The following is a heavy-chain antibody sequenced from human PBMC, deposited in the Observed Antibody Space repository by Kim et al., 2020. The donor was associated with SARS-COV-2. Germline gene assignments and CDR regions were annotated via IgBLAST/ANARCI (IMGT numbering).Heavy chain of an antibody. D-gene: IGHD2-15*01. Sequence: ASVKVSCKASGYTFTSYGISWVRQAPGQGLEWMGWISAYNGNTNYAQKLQGRVTMTTDTSTSTAYMELRSLRSDDTAVYYCARDLNDMLVGYYYGMDVWGQGTTVTVSS. V-gene: IGHV1-18*04. CDR2: ISAYNGNT. CDR3: ARDLNDMLVGYYYGMDV. CDR1: GYTFTSYG. J-gene: IGHJ6*02.